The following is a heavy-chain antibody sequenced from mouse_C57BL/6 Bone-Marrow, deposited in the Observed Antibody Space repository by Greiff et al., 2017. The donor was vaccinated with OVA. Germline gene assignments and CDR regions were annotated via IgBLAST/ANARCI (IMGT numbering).Heavy chain of an antibody. CDR1: GFSLTSYA. D-gene: IGHD2-1*01. CDR3: ARNYYGNYEFAY. CDR2: IWTGGGT. Sequence: VKLMESGPGLVAPSQSLSITCTVSGFSLTSYAISWVRQPPGKGLEWLGVIWTGGGTNYNSALKSRLSISKDNSKSQVFLKMNSLQTDDTASYYCARNYYGNYEFAYWGQGTLVTVSA. J-gene: IGHJ3*01. V-gene: IGHV2-9-1*01.